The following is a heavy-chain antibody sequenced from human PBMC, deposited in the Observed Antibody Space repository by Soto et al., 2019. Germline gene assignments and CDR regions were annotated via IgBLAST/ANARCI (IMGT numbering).Heavy chain of an antibody. Sequence: QVQLQESGPGLVKPSETLSLTCTVSGGSMRGQHWSWIRQPPGKGLEWIGHHSDSTNYNPSLRSRLTTSTDPSKNQFSLKLSSVTAADTAVYYCATYTVGAGGRGYWGQGTLVTVSS. V-gene: IGHV4-4*09. J-gene: IGHJ4*02. CDR1: GGSMRGQH. CDR2: HHSDST. CDR3: ATYTVGAGGRGY. D-gene: IGHD3-16*01.